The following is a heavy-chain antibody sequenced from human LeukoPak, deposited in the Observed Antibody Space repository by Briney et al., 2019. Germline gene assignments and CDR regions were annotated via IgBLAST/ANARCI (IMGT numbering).Heavy chain of an antibody. CDR2: ISGSGSTI. D-gene: IGHD4-23*01. J-gene: IGHJ4*02. V-gene: IGHV3-48*03. Sequence: PGWSLRLSCAASGFTFSSYEMNWVRQAPGKGLEWVSYISGSGSTIYYADSVKGRFTISRDNAKNSLYLQMNSLRAEDTAVYYCARDRSTVAAWVDYWGQGTLVTVSS. CDR1: GFTFSSYE. CDR3: ARDRSTVAAWVDY.